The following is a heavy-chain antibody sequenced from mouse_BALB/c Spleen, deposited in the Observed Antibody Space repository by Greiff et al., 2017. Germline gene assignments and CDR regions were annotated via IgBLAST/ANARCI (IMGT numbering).Heavy chain of an antibody. CDR3: ARSDYYGSSAYAMDY. J-gene: IGHJ4*01. CDR2: IWSGGST. Sequence: VKLEESGPGLVQPSQSLSITCTVSGFSLTSYGVHWVRQSPGKGLEWLGVIWSGGSTDYNAAFISRLSISKDNSKSQVFFKMNSLQANDTAIYYCARSDYYGSSAYAMDYWGQGTSVTVSS. V-gene: IGHV2-2*02. D-gene: IGHD1-1*01. CDR1: GFSLTSYG.